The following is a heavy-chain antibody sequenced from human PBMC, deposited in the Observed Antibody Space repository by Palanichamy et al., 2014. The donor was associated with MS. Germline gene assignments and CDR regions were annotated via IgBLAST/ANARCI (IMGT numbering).Heavy chain of an antibody. D-gene: IGHD5-18*01. CDR2: IGTAGDT. CDR3: ARGMGRGYSYAVDY. V-gene: IGHV3-13*01. J-gene: IGHJ4*02. Sequence: EVQLVESGGGLVQPGGSLRLSCAASGFTFSSYDMHWVRQATGKGLEWVSAIGTAGDTYYPGSVKGRFTISRENAKNSLYLQMNSLRAGDTAVYYCARGMGRGYSYAVDYWGQGTLVTVSS. CDR1: GFTFSSYD.